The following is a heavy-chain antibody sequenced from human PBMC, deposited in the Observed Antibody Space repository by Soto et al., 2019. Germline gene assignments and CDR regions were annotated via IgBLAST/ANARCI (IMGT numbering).Heavy chain of an antibody. J-gene: IGHJ5*02. CDR2: ISGSGGST. Sequence: GGSLRLSCAASGFTFSSYAMSWVRQAPGKGLERVSAISGSGGSTYYADSVKGRFTISRDNSKNTLYLQMNSLKASDTAMYYCARRPSSSWPFDPWGQGTLVTVSS. D-gene: IGHD6-13*01. CDR1: GFTFSSYA. V-gene: IGHV3-23*01. CDR3: ARRPSSSWPFDP.